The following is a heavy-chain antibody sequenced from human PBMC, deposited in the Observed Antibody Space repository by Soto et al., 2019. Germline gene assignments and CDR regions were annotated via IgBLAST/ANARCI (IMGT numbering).Heavy chain of an antibody. D-gene: IGHD3-3*01. CDR2: IDPSDSYT. V-gene: IGHV5-10-1*01. J-gene: IGHJ6*02. CDR1: GYXSTRYW. Sequence: EXLKISCKSSGYXSTRYWISWVRQMPGKGREFMGRIDPSDSYTNYSPSFQLHVTISADKSIRTAYLQWSSLKASDNAMYYCPRGVRFLEWYKNYYYYGMDVWGQGTTATVSS. CDR3: PRGVRFLEWYKNYYYYGMDV.